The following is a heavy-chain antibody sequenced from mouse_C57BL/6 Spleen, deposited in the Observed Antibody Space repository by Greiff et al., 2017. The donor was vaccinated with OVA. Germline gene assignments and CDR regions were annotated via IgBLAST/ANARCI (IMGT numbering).Heavy chain of an antibody. V-gene: IGHV1-82*01. CDR1: GYAFSSSW. J-gene: IGHJ2*01. CDR3: ARTTTVVAPFDY. Sequence: QVQLQQSGPELVKPGASVKISCKASGYAFSSSWMNWVKQRPGKGLEWIGRIYPGDGDTNYNGKFKGKATLTADKSSSTAYMQLISLTSEDSAVYFCARTTTVVAPFDYWGQGTTLTVSS. CDR2: IYPGDGDT. D-gene: IGHD1-1*01.